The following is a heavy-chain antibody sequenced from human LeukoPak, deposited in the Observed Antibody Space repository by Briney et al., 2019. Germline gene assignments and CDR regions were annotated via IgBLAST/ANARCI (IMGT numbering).Heavy chain of an antibody. J-gene: IGHJ4*02. CDR3: AKDWRVSRLLRFDY. CDR1: GFTFNNYP. D-gene: IGHD2-15*01. Sequence: PGGSLRLSCAGSGFTFNNYPISWVRQTPGKGLEWVAFIRYDGSNKYYADSVKGRFTISRDNSKNTLYLQMNSLRAEDTAVYYCAKDWRVSRLLRFDYWGQGTLVTVSS. CDR2: IRYDGSNK. V-gene: IGHV3-30*02.